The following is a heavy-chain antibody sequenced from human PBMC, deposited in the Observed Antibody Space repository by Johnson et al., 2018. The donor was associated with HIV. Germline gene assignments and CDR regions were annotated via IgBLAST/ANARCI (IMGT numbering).Heavy chain of an antibody. J-gene: IGHJ3*02. V-gene: IGHV3-30*19. CDR1: GFTFSDYG. CDR2: VWSDGNNK. Sequence: QMLLVESGGGVVQPGRSLRLSCAASGFTFSDYGIHWVRQAPGKGLEWVAVVWSDGNNKYYADSVKGRFTISRDNSKNTLYLQMNSLRAEDTAVYYCARDAPRIDAFDIWGQGTMVTVSS. CDR3: ARDAPRIDAFDI.